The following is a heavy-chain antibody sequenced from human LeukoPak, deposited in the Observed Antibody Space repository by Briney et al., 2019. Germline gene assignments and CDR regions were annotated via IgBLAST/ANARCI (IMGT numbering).Heavy chain of an antibody. V-gene: IGHV3-30-3*01. CDR3: ARRWLSFDY. D-gene: IGHD3-22*01. CDR2: ISYDGSNK. J-gene: IGHJ4*02. Sequence: PGGSLRLSCAASGLTFSSYAMHWVRQAPGKGLEWVAVISYDGSNKYYADSVKGRFTISRDNSKNTLYLQMNSLRAEDTAVYYCARRWLSFDYWGQGTLVTVSS. CDR1: GLTFSSYA.